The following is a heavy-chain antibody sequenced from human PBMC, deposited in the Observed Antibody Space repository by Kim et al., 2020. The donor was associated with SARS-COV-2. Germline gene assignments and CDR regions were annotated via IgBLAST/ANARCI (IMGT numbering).Heavy chain of an antibody. CDR1: GYTFTGYY. J-gene: IGHJ6*02. Sequence: ASVKVSCKASGYTFTGYYMHWVRQAPGQGLEWMGWINPNSGGTNYAQKFQGRVTMTRDTSISTAYMELSRLRSDDTAVYYCAGVKQQLASLYYYYGMDVWGQGTTVTVSS. D-gene: IGHD6-13*01. V-gene: IGHV1-2*02. CDR2: INPNSGGT. CDR3: AGVKQQLASLYYYYGMDV.